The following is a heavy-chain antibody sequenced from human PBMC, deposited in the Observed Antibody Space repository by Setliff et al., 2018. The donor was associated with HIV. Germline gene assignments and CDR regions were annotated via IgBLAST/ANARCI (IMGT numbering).Heavy chain of an antibody. J-gene: IGHJ4*02. D-gene: IGHD3-22*01. CDR1: GGSFSGYS. CDR2: IDQSGST. Sequence: SETLSLTCAVYGGSFSGYSWTWIRQPPGKGLEWIGEIDQSGSTNYNPSLKRRITISGDTSKNEFSLKVTSVTAADTAVYFCARARYYYDPDNTGSSGEYFDYWGQGALVTVSS. CDR3: ARARYYYDPDNTGSSGEYFDY. V-gene: IGHV4-34*01.